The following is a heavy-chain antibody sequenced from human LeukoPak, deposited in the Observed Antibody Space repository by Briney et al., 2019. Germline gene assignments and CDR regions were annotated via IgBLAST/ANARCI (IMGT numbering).Heavy chain of an antibody. CDR3: ARCILVGANISPCDY. Sequence: GRSLRLSCAASGFTFSSYAMHWVRQAPGKGLEWVAVISYDGSNKYYADSVKGRFTISRDNSKNTLYLQMNSLRVEDTAVYYCARCILVGANISPCDYSG. D-gene: IGHD1-26*01. J-gene: IGHJ4*01. CDR2: ISYDGSNK. CDR1: GFTFSSYA. V-gene: IGHV3-30*01.